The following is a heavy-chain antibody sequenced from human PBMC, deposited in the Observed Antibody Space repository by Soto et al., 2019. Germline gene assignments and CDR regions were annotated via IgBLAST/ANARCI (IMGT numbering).Heavy chain of an antibody. CDR2: INANNGNT. J-gene: IGHJ6*02. V-gene: IGHV1-46*01. CDR1: GYTFTSYY. CDR3: ARDRMTYDFRSGYALADYYYGMDV. Sequence: ASGKVSCKASGYTFTSYYMHWVRQAPGQGLEWMGIINANNGNTSYAQKLQGRVTMTTDTSTSTAYMELRSLRSDDTAVYYCARDRMTYDFRSGYALADYYYGMDVWGQGTTVTVSS. D-gene: IGHD3-3*01.